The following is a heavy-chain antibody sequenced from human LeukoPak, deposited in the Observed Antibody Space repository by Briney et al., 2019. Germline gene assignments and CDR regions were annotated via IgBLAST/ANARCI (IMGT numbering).Heavy chain of an antibody. Sequence: SETLSLTCAVSGYSISSGYYWDWIWQTPRKGLEWIGSIYHSGSTYYNPSLKSRVTISVDTSKNQFSLKVSSVTAADTAVYYCARDRSSAYDIGVWGQGTLVTVSS. J-gene: IGHJ4*02. V-gene: IGHV4-38-2*02. CDR1: GYSISSGYY. CDR2: IYHSGST. D-gene: IGHD6-6*01. CDR3: ARDRSSAYDIGV.